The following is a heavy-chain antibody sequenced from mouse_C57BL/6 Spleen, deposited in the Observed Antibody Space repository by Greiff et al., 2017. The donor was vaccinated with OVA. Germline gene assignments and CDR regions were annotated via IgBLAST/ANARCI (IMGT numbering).Heavy chain of an antibody. D-gene: IGHD1-2*01. CDR1: GFTFSSYA. V-gene: IGHV5-4*01. CDR3: ARDYYGRGRFAY. J-gene: IGHJ3*01. CDR2: ISDGGSYT. Sequence: EVMLAESGGGLVKPGGSLKLSCAASGFTFSSYAMSWVRQTPEKRLEWVATISDGGSYTYYPDNVKGRFTISRDNAKNNLYLQMSHLKSEDTAMYYCARDYYGRGRFAYWGQGTLVTVSA.